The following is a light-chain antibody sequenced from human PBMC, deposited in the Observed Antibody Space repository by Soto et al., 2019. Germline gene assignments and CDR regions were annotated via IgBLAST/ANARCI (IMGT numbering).Light chain of an antibody. Sequence: DIQMTQSPSSLSASVGDRVTITCRASQSITKYLNWYQQKPGKAPKLLIYAASNLQSGVPSRFSGIGSRTDFTLTISSLQPEDFATYYCQESYSNPPWTFGQGTKVEIK. CDR3: QESYSNPPWT. CDR1: QSITKY. J-gene: IGKJ1*01. CDR2: AAS. V-gene: IGKV1-39*01.